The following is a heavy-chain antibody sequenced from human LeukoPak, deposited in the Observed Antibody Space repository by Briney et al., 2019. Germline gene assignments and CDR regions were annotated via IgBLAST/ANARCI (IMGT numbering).Heavy chain of an antibody. Sequence: GGSLRLSCVVSGFTFTNYWMQWVRQVPGKGLVWVARMDSDGTSIIHADSVKGRFTISRDNAENTLYLQMNSLRPEDTALYYCARSQSGVFDVWGQGTMVIVSS. J-gene: IGHJ3*01. CDR3: ARSQSGVFDV. CDR2: MDSDGTSI. V-gene: IGHV3-74*01. CDR1: GFTFTNYW. D-gene: IGHD2-15*01.